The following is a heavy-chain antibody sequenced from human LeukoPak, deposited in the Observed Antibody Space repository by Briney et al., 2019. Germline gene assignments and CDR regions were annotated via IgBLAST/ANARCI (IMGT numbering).Heavy chain of an antibody. CDR3: ARDKWLRFNWFDP. CDR2: ISAYNGNT. D-gene: IGHD5-12*01. J-gene: IGHJ5*02. V-gene: IGHV1-18*01. Sequence: GASVKVSCKASGYTFTSYGISWVRQAPGQGLEWMGWISAYNGNTEYAQKLQARVTMTTDTSTSTAYMELRSLRSDDTAVYYCARDKWLRFNWFDPWGQGTLVTVSS. CDR1: GYTFTSYG.